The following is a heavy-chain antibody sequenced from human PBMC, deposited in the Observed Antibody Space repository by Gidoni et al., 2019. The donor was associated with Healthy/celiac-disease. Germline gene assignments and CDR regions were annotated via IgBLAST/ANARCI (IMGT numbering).Heavy chain of an antibody. CDR1: GFSLSNARLG. V-gene: IGHV2-26*01. CDR2: IFSNAEN. CDR3: ARIAGDVWSDYYYYYGMDV. J-gene: IGHJ6*04. Sequence: QVTLKESGPVLVKPTETLTLTCTVSGFSLSNARLGVSWIRQPPGTALEWLAHIFSNAENSYRTSLKCGITSSKDTSKSQVVLTMTNMDPVDTATYDWARIAGDVWSDYYYYYGMDVWGKGTTVTVSS. D-gene: IGHD3-3*01.